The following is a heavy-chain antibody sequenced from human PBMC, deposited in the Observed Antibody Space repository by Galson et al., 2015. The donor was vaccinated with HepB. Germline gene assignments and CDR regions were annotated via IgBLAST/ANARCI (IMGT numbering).Heavy chain of an antibody. CDR2: IYYSGST. Sequence: SETLSLTCTVSGGSISSYYWSWIRQPPGKGLEWIGYIYYSGSTNYNPSLKSRVTISVDTSKNQFSLKLSSVTAADTAVHYCAREGAGSYPNWFDPWGQGTLVTVSS. CDR3: AREGAGSYPNWFDP. D-gene: IGHD1-26*01. V-gene: IGHV4-59*01. J-gene: IGHJ5*02. CDR1: GGSISSYY.